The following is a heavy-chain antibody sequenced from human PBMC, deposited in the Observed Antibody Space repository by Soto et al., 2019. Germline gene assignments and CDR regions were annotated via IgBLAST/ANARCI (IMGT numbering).Heavy chain of an antibody. D-gene: IGHD5-12*01. Sequence: SETLSLTCTVSGGSINSGDYHWSWIRQPPGKGLGWIGYSYNSGSTYYNPSLKSRVTISVDASKNQFSLKLSSVTAADTAVYYCVREGGYDSPHGCWGQGTLVTVSS. CDR3: VREGGYDSPHGC. CDR1: GGSINSGDYH. CDR2: SYNSGST. J-gene: IGHJ4*02. V-gene: IGHV4-30-4*01.